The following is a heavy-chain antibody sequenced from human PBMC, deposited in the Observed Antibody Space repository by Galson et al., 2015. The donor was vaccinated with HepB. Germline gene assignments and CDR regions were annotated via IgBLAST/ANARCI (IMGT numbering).Heavy chain of an antibody. CDR2: INSDGSST. CDR1: GLTFSSYW. CDR3: ARDLYDFWSGYYYYYGMDV. Sequence: SLRLSCAASGLTFSSYWMHWVRQAPGKGLVWVSRINSDGSSTSYADSVKGRFTISRDNAKNTLYLQMNSLRAEDTAVYYCARDLYDFWSGYYYYYGMDVWGQGTTVTVSS. V-gene: IGHV3-74*01. J-gene: IGHJ6*02. D-gene: IGHD3-3*01.